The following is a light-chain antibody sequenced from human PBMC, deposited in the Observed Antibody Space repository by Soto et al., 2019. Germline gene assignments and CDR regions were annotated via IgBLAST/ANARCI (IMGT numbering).Light chain of an antibody. Sequence: EIVLTQSPGTLSLSPGERATLSCRASQSVSSSYLAWYQQKPGQAPRLLIYAASSRATGSPDRFSGSGSGTDFTLTISRLEPEDFAVYYCQQYGHSPFTFGPGTKVDIK. CDR2: AAS. V-gene: IGKV3-20*01. CDR3: QQYGHSPFT. J-gene: IGKJ3*01. CDR1: QSVSSSY.